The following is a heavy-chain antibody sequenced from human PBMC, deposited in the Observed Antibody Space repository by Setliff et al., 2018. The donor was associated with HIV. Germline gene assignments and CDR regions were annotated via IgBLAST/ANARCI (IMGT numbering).Heavy chain of an antibody. CDR2: IKQDGSEK. J-gene: IGHJ3*02. CDR1: GFTFSSHW. V-gene: IGHV3-7*01. Sequence: GGSLRLSCAASGFTFSSHWMSWVRQAPGKGLEWVANIKQDGSEKHYVDSVKGRFTISRDNAKKSLYLQMNSLRAADTAVYYCAKDSSGGDRKASAFDIWGQGTLVTVSS. CDR3: AKDSSGGDRKASAFDI. D-gene: IGHD2-21*02.